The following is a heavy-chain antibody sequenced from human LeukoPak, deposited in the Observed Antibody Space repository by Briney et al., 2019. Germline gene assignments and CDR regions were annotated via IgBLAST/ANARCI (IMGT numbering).Heavy chain of an antibody. CDR3: ARRTPGMDV. J-gene: IGHJ6*02. CDR1: GYTFTSYD. CDR2: MNPNSGNT. V-gene: IGHV1-8*01. Sequence: ASVKVSCKASGYTFTSYDINWVRQATGQGLEWMGWMNPNSGNTGYAQKFQGRVTMTRDTSTSTVYMELSSLRSKDTAVYYCARRTPGMDVWGQGTTVTVSS.